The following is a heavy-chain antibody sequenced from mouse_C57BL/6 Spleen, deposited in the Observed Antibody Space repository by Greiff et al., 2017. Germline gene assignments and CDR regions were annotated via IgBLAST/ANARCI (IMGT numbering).Heavy chain of an antibody. CDR1: GYTFTDYY. CDR3: ARAPYGSLWYFDV. J-gene: IGHJ1*03. V-gene: IGHV14-2*01. Sequence: VQLKQSGAELVRPGASVKLSCKASGYTFTDYYMHWVKQRTEQGLEWIGRIDPEDGETKYAPKFQGKATITADTSSNTAYLQLSSLTSEDTAVYYCARAPYGSLWYFDVWGTGTTVTVSS. CDR2: IDPEDGET. D-gene: IGHD1-1*01.